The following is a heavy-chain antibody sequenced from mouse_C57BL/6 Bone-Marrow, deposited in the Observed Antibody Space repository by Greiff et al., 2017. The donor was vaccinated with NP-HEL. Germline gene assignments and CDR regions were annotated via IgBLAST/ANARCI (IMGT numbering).Heavy chain of an antibody. CDR3: ARSNWDWYFDV. CDR1: GYTFTSYW. D-gene: IGHD4-1*01. J-gene: IGHJ1*03. CDR2: IGHNSGGT. Sequence: QVQLQQSGAELVQPGASVKLSCKASGYTFTSYWMHWVKQRPGRGLEWIGRIGHNSGGTTYNEKFKCKATLTVDKPSSTAYMQLSSLTSEDSAVYYCARSNWDWYFDVWGTGTTVTVSS. V-gene: IGHV1-72*01.